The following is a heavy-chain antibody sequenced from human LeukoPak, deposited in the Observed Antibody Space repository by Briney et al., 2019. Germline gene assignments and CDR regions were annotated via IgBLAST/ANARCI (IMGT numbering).Heavy chain of an antibody. CDR3: ARLRNRFMALDY. J-gene: IGHJ4*02. CDR2: INPNSGGT. Sequence: GASVKVSCKASGYTFTGYYMHWVRQAPGQGLEWMGWINPNSGGTNYAQKFQGRVTMTRDTSTSTAYMELSRLRSDDTAVYYCARLRNRFMALDYWGQGTLVTVSS. CDR1: GYTFTGYY. D-gene: IGHD1-14*01. V-gene: IGHV1-2*02.